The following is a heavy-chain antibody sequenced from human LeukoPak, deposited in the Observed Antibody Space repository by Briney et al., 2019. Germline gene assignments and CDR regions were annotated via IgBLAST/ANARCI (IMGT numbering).Heavy chain of an antibody. J-gene: IGHJ5*02. V-gene: IGHV4-59*12. CDR2: IYYSGST. CDR1: GGSISSYY. CDR3: ARDSIRVQTGTTP. Sequence: PSDTLSLTCTVSGGSISSYYWSWIRQPPGKGLDWIGYIYYSGSTNYNPSLNSRVTISVDTSKNQFSLRLTSVTAADTAVYYCARDSIRVQTGTTPWGRGTLVTVSS. D-gene: IGHD1-1*01.